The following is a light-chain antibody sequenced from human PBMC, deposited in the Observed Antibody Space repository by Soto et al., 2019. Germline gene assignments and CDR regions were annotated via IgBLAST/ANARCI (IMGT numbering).Light chain of an antibody. CDR2: AAS. Sequence: EAVLMQSPGTLSLSPGERATLSCRASQSVSNNYLAWYQQKSGQAPRVLIYAASRRATGIPDRFSGSASGTDFTLTISRLEPEDFAVYYCQQYGTTLYTFGQGTKLEIK. J-gene: IGKJ2*01. CDR1: QSVSNNY. V-gene: IGKV3-20*01. CDR3: QQYGTTLYT.